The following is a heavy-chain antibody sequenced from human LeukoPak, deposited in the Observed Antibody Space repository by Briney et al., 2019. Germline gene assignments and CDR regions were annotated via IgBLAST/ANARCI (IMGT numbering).Heavy chain of an antibody. CDR2: DSGSGGAT. J-gene: IGHJ6*03. CDR1: GFTFNNYA. V-gene: IGHV3-23*01. CDR3: AKNRGGTYKYYMDV. D-gene: IGHD1-1*01. Sequence: GGSLRLSCAASGFTFNNYAMIWLRQAPGMGLEWLSYDSGSGGATYYAASVKGRFTISRDNSKNTVYLQMGSLRAEDTAVYYCAKNRGGTYKYYMDVWGNGTTVTVSS.